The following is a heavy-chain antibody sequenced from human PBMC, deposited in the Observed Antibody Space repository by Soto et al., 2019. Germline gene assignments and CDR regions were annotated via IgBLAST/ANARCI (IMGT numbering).Heavy chain of an antibody. CDR3: ARDYYGSVFDP. V-gene: IGHV3-64*01. CDR1: GFTFSSYA. D-gene: IGHD3-10*01. Sequence: PGGSLRLSCAASGFTFSSYAMHWVRQAPGKGLEYVSAISSNGGSTYYANSVKGRFTISRDNSKNTLYLQMGSLRAEDMAVYYCARDYYGSVFDPWGQGTLVTVSS. J-gene: IGHJ5*02. CDR2: ISSNGGST.